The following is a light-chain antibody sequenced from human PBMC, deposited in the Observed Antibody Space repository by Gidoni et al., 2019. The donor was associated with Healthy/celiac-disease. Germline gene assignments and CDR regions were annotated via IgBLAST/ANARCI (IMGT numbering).Light chain of an antibody. CDR1: QSVGSSY. CDR2: GAS. J-gene: IGKJ3*01. Sequence: IVLTPSPGTLSLSPGERATLSCRASQSVGSSYLAWYQQKPGKAPRLLIYGASSRATGIPDRLSGSRSWTDFTLTISRLEPEDDAVYYCQQHGSSPRVTFGPGTKVDIK. CDR3: QQHGSSPRVT. V-gene: IGKV3-20*01.